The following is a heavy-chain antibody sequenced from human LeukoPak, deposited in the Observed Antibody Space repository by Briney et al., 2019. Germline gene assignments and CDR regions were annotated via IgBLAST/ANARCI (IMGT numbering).Heavy chain of an antibody. CDR3: ARGDDYGDYGLGYFDY. V-gene: IGHV4-59*01. D-gene: IGHD4-17*01. Sequence: SETLSLTCSVSGDSISGDYWNRIRQPPGKGLEWIGYIYYTGSTKYNPSLKSRVTISLDTSKNQFSLRLSLVTAADTAVYYCARGDDYGDYGLGYFDYWGQGTLVTASS. CDR1: GDSISGDY. J-gene: IGHJ4*02. CDR2: IYYTGST.